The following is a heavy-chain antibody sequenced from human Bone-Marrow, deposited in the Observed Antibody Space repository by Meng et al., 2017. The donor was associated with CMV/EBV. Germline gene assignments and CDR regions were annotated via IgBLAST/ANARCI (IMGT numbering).Heavy chain of an antibody. CDR2: IYYSGST. CDR1: GGFLSSSSYY. D-gene: IGHD3-3*01. Sequence: SETLSLTCTVSGGFLSSSSYYWGWIRQPPGKGLEWIGSIYYSGSTYYNPSLKSRVTISVDTSKNQFSLKLSSVTAADTAVYYCASLRFLEWLLKVSYYGMDVWGQGTTVTVSS. CDR3: ASLRFLEWLLKVSYYGMDV. V-gene: IGHV4-39*01. J-gene: IGHJ6*02.